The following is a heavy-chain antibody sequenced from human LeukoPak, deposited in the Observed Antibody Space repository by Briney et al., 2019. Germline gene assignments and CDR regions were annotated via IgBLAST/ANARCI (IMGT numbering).Heavy chain of an antibody. Sequence: PGGSLRLSCAASGVTFSNYAMSWVRQAPGKGLEWVSAMSGGVSSTYYADSVKGRFTISRDNAKNSLYLQMNSLRAEDTAVYYCAREGYCSSTSCYYFDYWGQGTLVTVSS. J-gene: IGHJ4*02. V-gene: IGHV3-23*01. CDR3: AREGYCSSTSCYYFDY. CDR2: MSGGVSST. D-gene: IGHD2-2*01. CDR1: GVTFSNYA.